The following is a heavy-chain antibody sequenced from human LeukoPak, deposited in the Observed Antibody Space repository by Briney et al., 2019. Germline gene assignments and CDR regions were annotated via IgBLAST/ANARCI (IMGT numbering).Heavy chain of an antibody. J-gene: IGHJ4*02. D-gene: IGHD3-16*01. CDR1: GFTFSDYY. Sequence: GGSLRLSCAASGFTFSDYYLSWIRQAPGKGLEWVSYISFSGSTIFYADSVKGRFTISRDNAKNSLYLQMNSLRAEDTALYYCAKAYRAMGPSSFDYWGQGTLVTVSS. CDR2: ISFSGSTI. CDR3: AKAYRAMGPSSFDY. V-gene: IGHV3-11*01.